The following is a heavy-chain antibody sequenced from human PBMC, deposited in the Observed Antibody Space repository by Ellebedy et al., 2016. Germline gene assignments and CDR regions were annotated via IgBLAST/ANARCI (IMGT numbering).Heavy chain of an antibody. V-gene: IGHV3-23*01. CDR2: ISGSGYSP. CDR3: AKEVGVHGPPYFDY. D-gene: IGHD3-3*01. Sequence: GESLKISCTTSGFTFSNHAMSWVRQAPGKALEWVSGISGSGYSPYYADSVMGRFTISRDNSNNTVLLQMDSLRVEDTAIYYCAKEVGVHGPPYFDYWGRGTLVTVSS. J-gene: IGHJ4*02. CDR1: GFTFSNHA.